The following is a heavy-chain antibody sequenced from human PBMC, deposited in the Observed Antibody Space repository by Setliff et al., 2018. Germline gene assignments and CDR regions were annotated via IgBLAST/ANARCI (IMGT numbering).Heavy chain of an antibody. V-gene: IGHV4-59*08. J-gene: IGHJ3*01. CDR2: IYDTGST. D-gene: IGHD3-10*01. Sequence: SETLSLTCTVSDGSISNAYWSWIRQAPGTGLEWIGYIYDTGSTNSDPSLKSRVTMSVDTSKNQVSLKMTSVTAADTAVYYCARHGPTRTDSWFDSFDVWGQGTKVTVSS. CDR3: ARHGPTRTDSWFDSFDV. CDR1: DGSISNAY.